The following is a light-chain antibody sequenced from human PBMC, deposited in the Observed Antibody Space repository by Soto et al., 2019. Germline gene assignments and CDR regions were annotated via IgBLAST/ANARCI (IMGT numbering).Light chain of an antibody. CDR1: QDISSW. J-gene: IGKJ4*01. V-gene: IGKV1D-12*01. CDR2: AAF. Sequence: DIQMTQSPSAVSASVGDRVTITCRASQDISSWLAWYQQKPGEAPKVLIYAAFSLESGVPSRFSGSGSGTDLTLTISSLQPEDFAPSYCQQTISFPLTFGGGTKVEI. CDR3: QQTISFPLT.